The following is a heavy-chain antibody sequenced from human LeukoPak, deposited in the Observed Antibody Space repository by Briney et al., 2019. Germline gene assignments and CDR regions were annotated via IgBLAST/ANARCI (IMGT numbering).Heavy chain of an antibody. CDR1: GFTFSSYW. D-gene: IGHD3-16*02. CDR2: IKQDGSEK. Sequence: PGGSLRLSCAASGFTFSSYWMSWVRQAPGKGLEWVANIKQDGSEKYYVDSVKGRFTISRDNAKNSLYLQMNSLRAEDTAVYYCATYDYVWGSYRYTFDYWGQGTLVTVSS. J-gene: IGHJ4*02. V-gene: IGHV3-7*01. CDR3: ATYDYVWGSYRYTFDY.